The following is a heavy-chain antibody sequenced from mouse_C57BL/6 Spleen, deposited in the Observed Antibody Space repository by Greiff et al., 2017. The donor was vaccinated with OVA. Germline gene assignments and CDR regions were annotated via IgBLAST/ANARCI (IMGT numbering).Heavy chain of an antibody. V-gene: IGHV1-22*01. CDR1: GEGVAGDS. Sequence: EVMLVESGPELVKPGASVKMSCKAYGEGVAGDSMHWVKQSHGKSLEWIGYINPNNGGTSYNQNFKGKATLTVNKSSSTAYMELRSLTSEDSAVYYCARSDLSVVARDFDYWGQGTTLTVSS. D-gene: IGHD1-1*01. CDR3: ARSDLSVVARDFDY. J-gene: IGHJ2*01. CDR2: INPNNGGT.